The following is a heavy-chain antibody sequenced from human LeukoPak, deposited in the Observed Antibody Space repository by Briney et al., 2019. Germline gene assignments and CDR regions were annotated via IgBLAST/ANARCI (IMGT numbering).Heavy chain of an antibody. Sequence: GRSLRLSCAASGFIFHSYAMHWVRQAPGKGLEWVALISFDGSKKFYTDSVKGRFTISRDNSKNTLYLQMNSLRAEDTAVYYCAKDLSSGWYGTDYWGQGTLVTVSS. CDR1: GFIFHSYA. J-gene: IGHJ4*02. D-gene: IGHD6-19*01. CDR3: AKDLSSGWYGTDY. V-gene: IGHV3-30*04. CDR2: ISFDGSKK.